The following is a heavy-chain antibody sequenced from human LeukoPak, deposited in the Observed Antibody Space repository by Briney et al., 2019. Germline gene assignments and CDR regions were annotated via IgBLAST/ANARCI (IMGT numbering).Heavy chain of an antibody. J-gene: IGHJ3*02. CDR3: ARDGYDSSVGAFDI. CDR2: IYYSGST. D-gene: IGHD3-22*01. V-gene: IGHV4-59*01. CDR1: GGSISSYY. Sequence: SETLSLTCTVSGGSISSYYWSWIRQPPGKGLEWIGYIYYSGSTNYNPSLKSRVTISVDTSKNQFSLKLSSVTAADTAVYYCARDGYDSSVGAFDIWGQGTMVTVSS.